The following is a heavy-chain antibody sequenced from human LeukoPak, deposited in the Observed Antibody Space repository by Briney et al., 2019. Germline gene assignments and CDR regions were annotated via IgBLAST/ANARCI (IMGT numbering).Heavy chain of an antibody. CDR2: IYYSGST. D-gene: IGHD3-22*01. J-gene: IGHJ4*02. CDR1: GGSISSYY. Sequence: SETLSLTCTVSGGSISSYYWSWIRQPPGKGLERIGYIYYSGSTNYNPSLKSRVTISVDTSKNQFSLKLSSVTAADTAVYYCARGKSSGYYLHFDYWGQGTLVTVSS. V-gene: IGHV4-59*01. CDR3: ARGKSSGYYLHFDY.